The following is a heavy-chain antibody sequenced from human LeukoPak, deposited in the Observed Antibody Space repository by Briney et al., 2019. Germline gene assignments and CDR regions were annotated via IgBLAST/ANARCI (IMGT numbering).Heavy chain of an antibody. V-gene: IGHV1-2*02. J-gene: IGHJ4*02. CDR1: GYTFTCYY. CDR3: ARARMGSAYDYFDY. CDR2: INPNSGGT. Sequence: ASVKVSCKASGYTFTCYYIHWVRQAPGQGLEWVGWINPNSGGTNFAQKFQGRFTMTRDTSTTTAYMELSSLRSDDTAVYYCARARMGSAYDYFDYWGQGTLVTVSS. D-gene: IGHD5-12*01.